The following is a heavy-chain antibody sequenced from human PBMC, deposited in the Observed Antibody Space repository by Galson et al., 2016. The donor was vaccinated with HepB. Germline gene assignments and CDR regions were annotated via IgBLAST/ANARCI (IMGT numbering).Heavy chain of an antibody. V-gene: IGHV3-30*07. CDR2: ISFDGTHT. CDR1: GFNFNSYA. D-gene: IGHD1-26*01. J-gene: IGHJ4*02. Sequence: SLRLSCAASGFNFNSYAITWVRQAPGKGLEWVSLISFDGTHTHYADSVKGRFTISRDNSKNMAYLEMKSLRVEDTAVYYCARRERERDNWGQGTLVTVSS. CDR3: ARRERERDN.